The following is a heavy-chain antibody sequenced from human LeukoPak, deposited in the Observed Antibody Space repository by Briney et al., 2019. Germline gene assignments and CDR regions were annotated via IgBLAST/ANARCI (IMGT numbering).Heavy chain of an antibody. V-gene: IGHV3-23*01. D-gene: IGHD3-10*01. CDR1: GFTFRNYA. CDR3: AKGRVRGVITSFDY. Sequence: GGSLRLSCAASGFTFRNYAMSWVRQAPGQGLEWVSIISGSGGSTYYADSVKGRFTFSRDNSKNTLSLEMNSLRVEDTAVYYCAKGRVRGVITSFDYWGQGTLVTVSS. J-gene: IGHJ4*02. CDR2: ISGSGGST.